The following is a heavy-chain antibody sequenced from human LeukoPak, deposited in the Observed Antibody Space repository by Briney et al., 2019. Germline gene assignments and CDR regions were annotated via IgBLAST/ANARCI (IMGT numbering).Heavy chain of an antibody. CDR3: ARDYYDTSGCIDY. J-gene: IGHJ4*02. V-gene: IGHV3-11*01. CDR1: GFTFSDYY. Sequence: GGSLRLSCAASGFTFSDYYMSWIRQAPGKGLEWVSYISRTGSNKYYADSVRGRFTISRDNAKNSLYLQMNSLRAEDTAVYFCARDYYDTSGCIDYWGQGTRVTLSS. D-gene: IGHD3-22*01. CDR2: ISRTGSNK.